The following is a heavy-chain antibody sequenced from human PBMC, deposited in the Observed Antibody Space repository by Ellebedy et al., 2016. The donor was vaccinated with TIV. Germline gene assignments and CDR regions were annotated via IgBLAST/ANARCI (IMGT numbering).Heavy chain of an antibody. V-gene: IGHV4-34*01. Sequence: SETLSLXCAVYGGSFNDYYWTWIRQSLGKGLDWIGQINHGGSTNYNPSLKSRVTISVDTSKNQFSLKLTSVTAADTAVYYCARGMMSRGVYIVTKYSQVKSIDVWGQGMTVTVSS. D-gene: IGHD3-10*01. J-gene: IGHJ6*02. CDR2: INHGGST. CDR3: ARGMMSRGVYIVTKYSQVKSIDV. CDR1: GGSFNDYY.